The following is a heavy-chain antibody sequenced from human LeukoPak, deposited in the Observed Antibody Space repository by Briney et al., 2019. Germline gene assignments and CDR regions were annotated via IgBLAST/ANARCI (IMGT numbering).Heavy chain of an antibody. CDR3: TRDSLVVVVTAIQKRPSRGYYYMDV. CDR1: GFTFSSYA. J-gene: IGHJ6*03. CDR2: ISGGGDNT. V-gene: IGHV3-23*01. Sequence: GGSLRLSCAASGFTFSSYALTWVRQAPGKGLEWVSTISGGGDNTYYADSVKGRFTISRDNSKNTLYLQMNSLKTEDTAVYYCTRDSLVVVVTAIQKRPSRGYYYMDVWGKGTTVTISS. D-gene: IGHD2-21*02.